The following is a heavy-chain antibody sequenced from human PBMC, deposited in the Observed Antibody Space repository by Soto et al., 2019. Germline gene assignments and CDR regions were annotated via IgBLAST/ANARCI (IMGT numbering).Heavy chain of an antibody. CDR3: ARSGAGSGWI. Sequence: SETLSLTCSVSGSSISSYYWSWVRQPAGKGLEWIGRIYISGSTTYNPSLKNRVTMSVGTSKNQFSLNLTSVTAADTAVYYCARSGAGSGWIGGQGILVTVSS. CDR2: IYISGST. V-gene: IGHV4-4*07. D-gene: IGHD6-19*01. J-gene: IGHJ4*02. CDR1: GSSISSYY.